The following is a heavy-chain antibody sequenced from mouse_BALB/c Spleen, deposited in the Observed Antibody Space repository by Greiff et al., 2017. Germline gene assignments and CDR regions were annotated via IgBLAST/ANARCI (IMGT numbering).Heavy chain of an antibody. V-gene: IGHV3-2*02. CDR1: GYSITSDYA. D-gene: IGHD1-1*01. J-gene: IGHJ2*01. CDR2: ISYSGST. Sequence: EVKVEESGPGLVKPSQSLSLTCTVTGYSITSDYAWNWIRQFPGNKLEWMGYISYSGSTSYNPSLKRRISITRDTSKNQFFLQLNSVTTEDTATYYCARSGGIYFHFDYWGQGTTLTVSS. CDR3: ARSGGIYFHFDY.